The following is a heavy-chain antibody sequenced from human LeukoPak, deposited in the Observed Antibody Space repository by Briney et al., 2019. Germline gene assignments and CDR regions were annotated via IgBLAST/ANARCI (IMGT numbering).Heavy chain of an antibody. J-gene: IGHJ4*02. V-gene: IGHV4-59*01. CDR3: ARAGYYYDTSGYYEYYFDY. CDR1: GGSISSYY. CDR2: IYYSGST. Sequence: SETLSLTCTVSGGSISSYYWSWIRQPPGKGLVWIGYIYYSGSTNYNPSLKSRVTISVDTSKNQFSLKLSSVTAADTAVYYCARAGYYYDTSGYYEYYFDYWGQGTLVTVSS. D-gene: IGHD3-22*01.